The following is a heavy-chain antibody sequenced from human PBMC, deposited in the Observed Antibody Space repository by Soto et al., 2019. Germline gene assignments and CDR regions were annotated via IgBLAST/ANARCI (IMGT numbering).Heavy chain of an antibody. J-gene: IGHJ4*02. D-gene: IGHD1-1*01. V-gene: IGHV1-3*01. CDR1: GYTFTSYA. Sequence: ASVKVSCKASGYTFTSYATHWVRQAPGQRLEWMGWINAGNGNTKYSQKFQGRVTITRDTSASTAYMELSSLRSEDTAVYYCARGSHWNPNDYWGQGTLVTVSS. CDR3: ARGSHWNPNDY. CDR2: INAGNGNT.